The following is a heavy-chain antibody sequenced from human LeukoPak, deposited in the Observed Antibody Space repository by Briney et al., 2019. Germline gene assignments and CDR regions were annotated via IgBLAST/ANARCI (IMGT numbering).Heavy chain of an antibody. CDR1: GGSISSYY. CDR2: IYTSGST. V-gene: IGHV4-4*07. CDR3: ARGQSIFGVAGVDY. Sequence: SEALSLTCTVSGGSISSYYWSWIRQPAGKGLEWIGRIYTSGSTNYNPSLKSRVTMSVDTSKNQFSLKLSSVTAADTAVYYCARGQSIFGVAGVDYWGQGTLVTVSS. J-gene: IGHJ4*02. D-gene: IGHD3-3*01.